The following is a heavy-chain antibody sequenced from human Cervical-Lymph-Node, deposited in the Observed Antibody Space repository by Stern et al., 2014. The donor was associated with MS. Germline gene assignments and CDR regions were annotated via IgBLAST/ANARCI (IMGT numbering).Heavy chain of an antibody. D-gene: IGHD3-10*01. CDR2: ISSSGDHR. Sequence: VQLVESGGGLVKPGGSLRLSCAASGFSFRNYYMSWIRQAPGKGLEWVSYISSSGDHRDYAYSVKGRFTISRDNAKNSLYLQMNSLRADDTAIYYCVRADGSTDDYWGQGTLVTVSS. J-gene: IGHJ4*02. V-gene: IGHV3-11*01. CDR3: VRADGSTDDY. CDR1: GFSFRNYY.